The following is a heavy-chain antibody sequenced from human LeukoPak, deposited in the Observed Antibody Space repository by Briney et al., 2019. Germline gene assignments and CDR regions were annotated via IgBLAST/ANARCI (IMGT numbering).Heavy chain of an antibody. CDR2: IKQDGSEK. CDR3: ARITKRSRFLEWLLYERGPFDY. D-gene: IGHD3-3*01. CDR1: GFTFSSYA. J-gene: IGHJ4*02. V-gene: IGHV3-7*05. Sequence: PGGSLRLSCAASGFTFSSYAMSWVRQAPGKGLEWVANIKQDGSEKYYVDTVKGRFTISRDNAKNSLYLQMNSLRAEDTAVYYCARITKRSRFLEWLLYERGPFDYWGQGTLVTVSS.